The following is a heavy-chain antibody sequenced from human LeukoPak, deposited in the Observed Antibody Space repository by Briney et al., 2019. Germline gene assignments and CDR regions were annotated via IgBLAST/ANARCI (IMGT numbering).Heavy chain of an antibody. CDR2: VIPIFGTA. CDR3: ARGRTGSGYYLFDY. Sequence: SVTVSCKASGGTFSSYAISWVRPAPGQGLEWMGGVIPIFGTANYAQKFQGRVTITTDESTSTAYMELSSLRPEDTAVYYCARGRTGSGYYLFDYWGQGTLVTVSS. V-gene: IGHV1-69*05. D-gene: IGHD3-22*01. CDR1: GGTFSSYA. J-gene: IGHJ4*02.